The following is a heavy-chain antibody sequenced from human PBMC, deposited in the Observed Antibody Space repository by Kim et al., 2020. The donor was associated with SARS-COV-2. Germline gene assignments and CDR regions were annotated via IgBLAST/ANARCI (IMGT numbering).Heavy chain of an antibody. D-gene: IGHD3-10*01. V-gene: IGHV1-69*02. CDR1: GGTFSSYT. Sequence: SVKVSCKASGGTFSSYTISWVRQAPGQGLEWMGRIIPIVGIAKYAQKFQGRVTITADKSTSTAYMELSSLRSEDTAVYYCASITMVRGVTKTYFDYWGQGTLVTVSS. CDR2: IIPIVGIA. J-gene: IGHJ4*02. CDR3: ASITMVRGVTKTYFDY.